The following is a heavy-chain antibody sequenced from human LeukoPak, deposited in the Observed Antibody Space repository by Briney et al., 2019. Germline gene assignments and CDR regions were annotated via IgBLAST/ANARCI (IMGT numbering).Heavy chain of an antibody. J-gene: IGHJ4*02. V-gene: IGHV4-59*05. CDR2: IYYSGST. D-gene: IGHD3-3*01. Sequence: PGGSLRLPCAASGFTFSSYSMNWVRQPPGKGLEWIGSIYYSGSTYYNPSLKSRVTISVDTSKNQFSLKLSSVTAADTAVYYCATTYDFWSGYHYYFDYWGQGTLVTVSS. CDR3: ATTYDFWSGYHYYFDY. CDR1: GFTFSSYSMN.